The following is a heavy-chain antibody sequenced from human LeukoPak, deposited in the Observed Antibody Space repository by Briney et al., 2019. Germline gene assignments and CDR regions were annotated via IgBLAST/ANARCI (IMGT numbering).Heavy chain of an antibody. J-gene: IGHJ4*02. Sequence: GGSLRLSCAASGFTFSDYYMSWIRQAPGKGLEWVSYISSSGSTIYYADSVKGRFTISRDNSKNTLYLQMNSLRAEDTAVYYCARDSGDYYFDYWGQGTLVTVSS. D-gene: IGHD3-10*01. V-gene: IGHV3-11*01. CDR3: ARDSGDYYFDY. CDR2: ISSSGSTI. CDR1: GFTFSDYY.